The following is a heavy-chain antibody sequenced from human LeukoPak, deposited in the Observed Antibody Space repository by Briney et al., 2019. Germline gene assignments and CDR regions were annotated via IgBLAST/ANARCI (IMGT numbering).Heavy chain of an antibody. CDR1: GYTFTSYG. CDR2: IGAYNGNT. CDR3: ARDSYITIFGVVAKTGYGMDV. V-gene: IGHV1-18*01. D-gene: IGHD3-3*01. Sequence: ASVKVSCKASGYTFTSYGISWVRQAPGQGLEWMGWIGAYNGNTNYAQKLQGRVTMTTDTSTSTAYMELRSLRSDDTAVYYCARDSYITIFGVVAKTGYGMDVWGQGTTVTVSS. J-gene: IGHJ6*02.